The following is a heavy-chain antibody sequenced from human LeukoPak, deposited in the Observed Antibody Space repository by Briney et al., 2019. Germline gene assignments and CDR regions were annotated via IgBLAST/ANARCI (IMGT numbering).Heavy chain of an antibody. Sequence: GASVKVSCKASGYTFTSYGISWVRQAPGQGLEWMGWISAYNGNTNYAQKLQGRVTMTTDTSTSTAYMELRSLRSDDTAVYYCARGQIENIVVVPAVYYFDYWGQGTLVTVSS. V-gene: IGHV1-18*01. CDR1: GYTFTSYG. D-gene: IGHD2-2*01. CDR3: ARGQIENIVVVPAVYYFDY. J-gene: IGHJ4*02. CDR2: ISAYNGNT.